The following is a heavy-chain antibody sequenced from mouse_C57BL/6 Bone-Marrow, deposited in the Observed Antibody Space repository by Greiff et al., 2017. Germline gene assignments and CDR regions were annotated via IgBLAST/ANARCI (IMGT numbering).Heavy chain of an antibody. D-gene: IGHD1-1*01. CDR1: GYTFTDYY. Sequence: VKLQQSGAELVRPGASVKLSCKASGYTFTDYYLNWVKPRPGQGLEWIARIYPGSGNTYYNEKFKGKATLTAEKSSSTAYMQLSSLTSEDSAVYFCARAEEYYYGFAYWGQGTLVTVSA. V-gene: IGHV1-76*01. CDR3: ARAEEYYYGFAY. CDR2: IYPGSGNT. J-gene: IGHJ3*01.